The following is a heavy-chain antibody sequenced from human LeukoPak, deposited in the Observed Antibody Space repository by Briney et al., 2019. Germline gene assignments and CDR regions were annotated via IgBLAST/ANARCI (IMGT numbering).Heavy chain of an antibody. J-gene: IGHJ3*02. CDR1: GGTFSSYA. D-gene: IGHD1-1*01. V-gene: IGHV1-69*05. Sequence: SVKVSCKASGGTFSSYAISWVRQAPGQGLEWMGGIIPIFGTANYAQEFQGRVTITTDESTSTAYMELSSLRSEDTAVYYCASNWKADFDAFDIWGQGTMVTVSS. CDR3: ASNWKADFDAFDI. CDR2: IIPIFGTA.